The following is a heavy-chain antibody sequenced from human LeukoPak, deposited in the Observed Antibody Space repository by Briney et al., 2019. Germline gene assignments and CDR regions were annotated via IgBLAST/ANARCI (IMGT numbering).Heavy chain of an antibody. V-gene: IGHV3-48*01. CDR3: ARGPYTTSWYFDS. CDR1: GFTFSGYD. CDR2: TSSSSSTI. D-gene: IGHD6-13*01. Sequence: GGSPRLSCAASGFTFSGYDMSWVRQAPGKGLEWVSYTSSSSSTIYYADSAKSRFTISRDNSKNTLYLQMNSLRPEDTALYYCARGPYTTSWYFDSWGQGTLVTVSS. J-gene: IGHJ4*02.